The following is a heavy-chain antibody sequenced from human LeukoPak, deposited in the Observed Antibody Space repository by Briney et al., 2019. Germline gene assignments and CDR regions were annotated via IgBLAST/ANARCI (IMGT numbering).Heavy chain of an antibody. Sequence: AESLMILCKGSGYTFSSNWIVCVRQVPANELQGMCIIYPSDSDTRYSPSFRGRVTISADKAISTAYLQWSSLEAADTAMYYCARRYYSGDSCLGYWGQGTLVTVSS. CDR1: GYTFSSNW. CDR3: ARRYYSGDSCLGY. CDR2: IYPSDSDT. D-gene: IGHD2-15*01. J-gene: IGHJ4*02. V-gene: IGHV5-51*01.